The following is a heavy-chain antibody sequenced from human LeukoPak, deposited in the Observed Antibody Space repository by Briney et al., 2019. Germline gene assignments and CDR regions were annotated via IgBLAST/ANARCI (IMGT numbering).Heavy chain of an antibody. CDR2: IYYSGST. Sequence: PSETLSLTCTVSGGSISSSYYWGWIRQPPGKGLEWIGSIYYSGSTYYNPSLKSRVTISVDTSKNQFSLKLSSVTAADTAVYYCASLNPNPTGRWGQGTLVTVSS. CDR1: GGSISSSYY. D-gene: IGHD1-26*01. J-gene: IGHJ4*02. CDR3: ASLNPNPTGR. V-gene: IGHV4-39*01.